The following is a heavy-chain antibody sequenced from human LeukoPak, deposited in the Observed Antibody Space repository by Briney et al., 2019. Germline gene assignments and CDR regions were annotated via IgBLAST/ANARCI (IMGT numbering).Heavy chain of an antibody. CDR1: GGSISSYY. Sequence: PSETLSLTCTVSGGSISSYYWSWIRQPAGKGLEWIGRIYTSGSTNYNPSLKSRVTMSVDTSKNQFSLKLSSVTAADTAVYYCARGSYGSGSYYKGPSAYDYWGQGTLVTVSS. CDR3: ARGSYGSGSYYKGPSAYDY. D-gene: IGHD3-10*01. J-gene: IGHJ4*02. V-gene: IGHV4-4*07. CDR2: IYTSGST.